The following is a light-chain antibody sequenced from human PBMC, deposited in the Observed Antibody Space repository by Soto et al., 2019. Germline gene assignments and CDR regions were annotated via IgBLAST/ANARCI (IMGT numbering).Light chain of an antibody. V-gene: IGKV1-39*01. J-gene: IGKJ2*01. CDR2: AAS. Sequence: DIQMTQSPSSLSASVGDRVTLDCRASQGISNYLNWYQQKPGKAPKLLIYAASNLQSGVPSRFSGSGSGTYFTLTISSLQPEDSATYYCQQTYTTPYTFGQGTKLEVK. CDR1: QGISNY. CDR3: QQTYTTPYT.